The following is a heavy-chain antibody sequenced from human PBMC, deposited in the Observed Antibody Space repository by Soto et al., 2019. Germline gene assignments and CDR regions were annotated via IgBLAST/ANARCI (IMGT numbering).Heavy chain of an antibody. CDR1: GYTFTNYG. CDR3: ARGGSSWSTEYYQY. Sequence: QVQLVQSGAEVKRPGTSVKVSCKASGYTFTNYGISWVRQAPGQGPEWMGWINGYNDNTKYAKKFQGRVTMTTDTSTSTAYMEVRSLRPDDTAIYYCARGGSSWSTEYYQYWGKGTLVIVSS. CDR2: INGYNDNT. V-gene: IGHV1-18*04. D-gene: IGHD6-13*01. J-gene: IGHJ1*01.